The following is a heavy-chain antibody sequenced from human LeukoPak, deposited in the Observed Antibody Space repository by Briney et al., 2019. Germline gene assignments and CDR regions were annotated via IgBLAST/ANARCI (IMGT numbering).Heavy chain of an antibody. Sequence: GGSLRLSCAASGITVSSNYMSWVRQAPGKGLEWVSVMYSGGNTYYADSVKGRFTISRDKSKNTQYLQMNSLRAEDTAVYYCARGIGSTVFFDHWGQGTLVTVSS. CDR3: ARGIGSTVFFDH. CDR2: MYSGGNT. V-gene: IGHV3-53*01. CDR1: GITVSSNY. D-gene: IGHD4-11*01. J-gene: IGHJ4*02.